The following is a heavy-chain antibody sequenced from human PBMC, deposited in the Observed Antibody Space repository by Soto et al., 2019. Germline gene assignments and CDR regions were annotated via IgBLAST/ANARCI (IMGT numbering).Heavy chain of an antibody. CDR3: ARESEDLTSNFDY. CDR1: GVSGFTFSKYA. Sequence: PGGSLRLSCAASGVSGFTFSKYAMSWVRQAPGKGLEWVSSISSTTNYIYYGDSTKGRFTISRDNAKNSLYLEMNSLRAEDTAVYYCARESEDLTSNFDYWGQGTQVTVSS. J-gene: IGHJ4*02. CDR2: ISSTTNYI. V-gene: IGHV3-21*06.